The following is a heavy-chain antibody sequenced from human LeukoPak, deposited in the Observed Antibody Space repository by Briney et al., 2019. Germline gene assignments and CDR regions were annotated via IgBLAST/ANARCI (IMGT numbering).Heavy chain of an antibody. J-gene: IGHJ3*02. CDR1: GFTFSSYA. V-gene: IGHV3-23*01. CDR3: ATSGYCSSTSCYINAFDI. D-gene: IGHD2-2*02. CDR2: ISGSGGST. Sequence: GGSLRLSCAASGFTFSSYAMSWVRQAPGKGLEWVSAISGSGGSTYYADSVKGRFTISRDNSKNTLYLQMNSLRAEDTAVYYCATSGYCSSTSCYINAFDIWGQGTMVTVSS.